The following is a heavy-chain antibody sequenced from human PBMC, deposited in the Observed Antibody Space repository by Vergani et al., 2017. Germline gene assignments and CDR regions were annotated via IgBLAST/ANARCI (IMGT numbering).Heavy chain of an antibody. CDR2: IYHSGST. Sequence: QVQLQQSGAGLLKPSETLSLTCAVSGGSFSGYYWSWIRQPPGKGLEWIGSIYHSGSTYYNPSLKSRVTISVDTSKNQFSLKLSSVTAADTAVYYCARGRGVTTIRHWFDPWGQGTLVTVSS. V-gene: IGHV4-34*01. D-gene: IGHD4-17*01. J-gene: IGHJ5*02. CDR3: ARGRGVTTIRHWFDP. CDR1: GGSFSGYY.